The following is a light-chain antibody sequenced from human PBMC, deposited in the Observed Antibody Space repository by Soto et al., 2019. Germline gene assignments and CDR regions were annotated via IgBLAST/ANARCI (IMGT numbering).Light chain of an antibody. Sequence: QCSLTQPASLSGSPGQSINISCTRPITPIGAYDYVSWFQQHPGKAPKLMISEVNNRPSGVSNRFSGSKSGNTAYLTISGLQVEDEAEYFCLSFTTISTHVFGTGTKVTVL. V-gene: IGLV2-14*01. CDR2: EVN. CDR1: ITPIGAYDY. J-gene: IGLJ1*01. CDR3: LSFTTISTHV.